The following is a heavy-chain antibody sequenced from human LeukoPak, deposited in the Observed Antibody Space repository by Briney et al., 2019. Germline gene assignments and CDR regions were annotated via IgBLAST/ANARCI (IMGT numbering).Heavy chain of an antibody. J-gene: IGHJ4*02. Sequence: SVKVSCKASGGTFSSYAISWVRRAPGQGLEWMGRIIPILGIANYAQKFQGRVTITADKSTSTAYMELSSLRSEDTAVYYCATWGIGYFDYWGQGTLVTVSS. CDR3: ATWGIGYFDY. V-gene: IGHV1-69*04. D-gene: IGHD6-13*01. CDR1: GGTFSSYA. CDR2: IIPILGIA.